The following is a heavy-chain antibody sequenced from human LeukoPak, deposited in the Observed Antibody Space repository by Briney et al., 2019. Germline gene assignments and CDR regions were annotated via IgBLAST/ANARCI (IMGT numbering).Heavy chain of an antibody. V-gene: IGHV3-23*01. Sequence: GGSLRLSCAASGFTFSSYAMSWVRQAPGKGLEWVSAISGSGGSTYYADSVKGRFTISRDKSTNTLYLQMNSLRAEDTAVYYCAKEPDYGDYFDYWGQGTLVTVS. CDR1: GFTFSSYA. J-gene: IGHJ4*02. CDR2: ISGSGGST. D-gene: IGHD4-17*01. CDR3: AKEPDYGDYFDY.